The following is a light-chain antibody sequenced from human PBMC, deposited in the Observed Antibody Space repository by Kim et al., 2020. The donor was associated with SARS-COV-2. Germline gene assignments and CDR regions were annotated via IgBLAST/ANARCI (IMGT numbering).Light chain of an antibody. V-gene: IGKV3-20*01. CDR2: TAS. CDR3: QQYGASPGT. CDR1: QSVSSSY. J-gene: IGKJ1*01. Sequence: EIVLTQSPGTLSLSPGERATLTCRASQSVSSSYFAWYQQKPGKAPRLLIHTASSRSTGIPDRFSGSGSGTDFTLTISRLESEDFAVYFCQQYGASPGTFGQGTKVDIK.